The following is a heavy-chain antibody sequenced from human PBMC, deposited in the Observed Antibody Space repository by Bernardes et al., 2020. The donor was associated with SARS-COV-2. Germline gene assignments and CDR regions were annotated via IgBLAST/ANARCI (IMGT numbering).Heavy chain of an antibody. J-gene: IGHJ6*02. V-gene: IGHV5-51*01. CDR3: ARLGSCSGCSCYPRFDYDDGMDV. CDR1: GYNFTSYW. D-gene: IGHD2-15*01. Sequence: GESLKISCKGSGYNFTSYWIAWVRQMPGQGLEWMGIIYLGASDIRYSPSFQGQVTISADQSISTTHLLWSSLKASDTAIYYCARLGSCSGCSCYPRFDYDDGMDVWGQGTTVTV. CDR2: IYLGASDI.